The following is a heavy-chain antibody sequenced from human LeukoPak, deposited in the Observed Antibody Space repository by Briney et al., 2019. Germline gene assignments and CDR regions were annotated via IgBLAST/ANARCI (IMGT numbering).Heavy chain of an antibody. CDR1: GFTFTAYN. J-gene: IGHJ5*01. CDR3: ARGRSHDS. V-gene: IGHV1-2*02. Sequence: ASVKVSCKASGFTFTAYNIHWVRQAPGQGLEWMGWISPHSGGSNFAQNFQGRVTMTRDTSIGTVYMELTRLTSDDTAVYYCARGRSHDSWGQGTLLTVSS. CDR2: ISPHSGGS.